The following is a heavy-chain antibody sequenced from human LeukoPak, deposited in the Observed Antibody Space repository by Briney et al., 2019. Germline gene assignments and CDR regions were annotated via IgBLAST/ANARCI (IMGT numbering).Heavy chain of an antibody. CDR1: GGTFSSYA. D-gene: IGHD2-2*01. Sequence: SVTVSCKASGGTFSSYAVSWVRQAPGQGLEWMGRIIPILGIANYAQKFQGRVTITADKSTSTAYMELSSLRSEDTAVYYCARSYCSSTSCYEVGYYYYGMDVWGQGTTVTVSS. V-gene: IGHV1-69*04. CDR2: IIPILGIA. J-gene: IGHJ6*02. CDR3: ARSYCSSTSCYEVGYYYYGMDV.